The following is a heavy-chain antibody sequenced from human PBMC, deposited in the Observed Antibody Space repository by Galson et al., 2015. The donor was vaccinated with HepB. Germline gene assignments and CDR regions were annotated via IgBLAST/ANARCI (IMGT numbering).Heavy chain of an antibody. D-gene: IGHD3-10*01. J-gene: IGHJ6*02. CDR2: IIPILGIA. V-gene: IGHV1-69*10. CDR1: GGTFSSYA. CDR3: ARAQGASGYYYYGMDV. Sequence: SVKVSCKASGGTFSSYAISWVRQAPGQGLEWMGGIIPILGIANYAQKFQGRVTITADKSTSTAYMELSSLRSEDTAVYYCARAQGASGYYYYGMDVWGQGTTVTVSS.